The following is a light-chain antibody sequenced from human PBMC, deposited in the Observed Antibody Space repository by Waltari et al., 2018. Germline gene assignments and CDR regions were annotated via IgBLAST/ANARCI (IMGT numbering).Light chain of an antibody. CDR3: CSYAGSSTLYV. V-gene: IGLV2-23*02. CDR2: DVS. Sequence: QSALTQPASVSGSPGPSITISCTGTRTDVGGYNYVSWYQQHPGKAPKLMIYDVSKRPSGVSNRFSGSKSGNTASLTISGLQAEDEADYYCCSYAGSSTLYVFGTGTKVTVL. J-gene: IGLJ1*01. CDR1: RTDVGGYNY.